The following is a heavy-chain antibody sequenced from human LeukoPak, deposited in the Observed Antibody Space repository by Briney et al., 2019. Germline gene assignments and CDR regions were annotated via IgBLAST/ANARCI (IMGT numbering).Heavy chain of an antibody. CDR2: NNPSGRST. CDR1: GYTFTIFH. V-gene: IGHV1-46*01. Sequence: ASVTVSCKSSGYTFTIFHMHWEQQAPGQWHELRGENNPSGRSTTTEQKFQSRVTMTRDTSTSTVYMELSSLRAEDTAVYYCARALYYYDSSGLLDIWGEGTEVTDSP. CDR3: ARALYYYDSSGLLDI. D-gene: IGHD3-22*01. J-gene: IGHJ3*02.